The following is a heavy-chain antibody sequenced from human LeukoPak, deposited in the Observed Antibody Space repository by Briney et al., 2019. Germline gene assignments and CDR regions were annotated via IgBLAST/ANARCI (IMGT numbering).Heavy chain of an antibody. CDR1: GLTFSSYG. V-gene: IGHV3-30*02. Sequence: GGSLRLSCAASGLTFSSYGMHWVRQAPGKGLEWVAFIRYDGSNKYYADSVKGRFTISRDNSKNTLYLQMSSLRAEDTAVYYCAREGGLQLWGFGYWGQGTLVTVSS. J-gene: IGHJ4*02. CDR3: AREGGLQLWGFGY. CDR2: IRYDGSNK. D-gene: IGHD5-18*01.